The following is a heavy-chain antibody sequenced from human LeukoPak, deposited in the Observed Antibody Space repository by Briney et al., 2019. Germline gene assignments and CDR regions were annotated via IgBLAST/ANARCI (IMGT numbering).Heavy chain of an antibody. D-gene: IGHD4-11*01. CDR1: VYTFTSYD. CDR2: MNPNSGNT. Sequence: ASVKVSCKAAVYTFTSYDINWVRQAAGRGLEWMGWMNPNSGNTGYAQKFQGRVTMTRNTSISTAYMELSSLRSEDTAVYYCARGRDYSNYEADYWGQGTLVTVSS. CDR3: ARGRDYSNYEADY. J-gene: IGHJ4*02. V-gene: IGHV1-8*01.